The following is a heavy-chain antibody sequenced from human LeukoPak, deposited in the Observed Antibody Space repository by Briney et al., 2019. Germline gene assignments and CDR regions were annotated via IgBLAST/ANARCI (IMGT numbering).Heavy chain of an antibody. D-gene: IGHD6-13*01. J-gene: IGHJ4*02. CDR1: GGSISSGDYY. Sequence: SQTLSLTCTVSGGSISSGDYYWSWIRQPPGKGLEWIGYIYYSGSTYYNPSLKSRVTISVDTSKNQFSLKLSSVTAADTAVYYCARDSGYSSSWYPRKYYFDYWGQGTLVTVSS. CDR3: ARDSGYSSSWYPRKYYFDY. V-gene: IGHV4-30-4*01. CDR2: IYYSGST.